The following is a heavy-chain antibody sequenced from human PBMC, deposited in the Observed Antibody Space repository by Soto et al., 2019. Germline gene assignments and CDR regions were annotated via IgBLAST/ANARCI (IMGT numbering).Heavy chain of an antibody. CDR3: ARYDYNGYYFDY. D-gene: IGHD4-4*01. CDR1: GYTYTRYG. V-gene: IGHV1-46*01. Sequence: ASVNVSCKASGYTYTRYGISWGRQAPGQGLEWMGWINPSGGSTTYAQKFQGRVTMTRDTSTTTVYMELSSLRSEDTAVYYCARYDYNGYYFDYWGQGTLVTVSS. J-gene: IGHJ4*02. CDR2: INPSGGST.